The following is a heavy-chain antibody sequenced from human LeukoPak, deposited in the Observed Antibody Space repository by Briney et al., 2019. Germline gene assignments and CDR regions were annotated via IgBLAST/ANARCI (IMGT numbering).Heavy chain of an antibody. CDR2: FFLIGIT. CDR3: ARPQGATAMVAFDI. D-gene: IGHD2-2*01. J-gene: IGHJ3*02. CDR1: GYSISSGYY. Sequence: SETLSLTCAVSGYSISSGYYWGWSRQPPGKGEEWIGSFFLIGITFYYPSLTRRLTISVDTSNTQFSLTLSSVPAADTAVYYCARPQGATAMVAFDIWGQGTMVTVSS. V-gene: IGHV4-38-2*01.